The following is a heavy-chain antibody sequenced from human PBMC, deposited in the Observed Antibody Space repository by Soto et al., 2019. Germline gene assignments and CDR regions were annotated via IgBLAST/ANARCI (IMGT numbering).Heavy chain of an antibody. Sequence: SETLSLTCTFSGGSVSSGHYHWGWIRQPPGKGLQYIASIHYSGSTHYNPSLRSRVTIFVDTSNNQFSLKLSSVTAADTAVYYCARADGFGVGTPFIDYWGQGTLVTVSS. J-gene: IGHJ4*02. CDR1: GGSVSSGHYH. D-gene: IGHD3-3*01. V-gene: IGHV4-39*01. CDR2: IHYSGST. CDR3: ARADGFGVGTPFIDY.